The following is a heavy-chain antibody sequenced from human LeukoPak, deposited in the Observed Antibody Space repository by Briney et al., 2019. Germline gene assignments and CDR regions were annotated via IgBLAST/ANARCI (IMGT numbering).Heavy chain of an antibody. CDR1: GGSFSGYY. CDR3: AKRNYDFWSGRDAFDI. Sequence: PSETLSLTCAVYGGSFSGYYWSWIRQPPGKGLEWIGEINHSGSTNYNPSLKSRVTISVDTSKNQFSLKLSSVTAADTAVYCCAKRNYDFWSGRDAFDIWGQGTMVTVSS. V-gene: IGHV4-34*01. J-gene: IGHJ3*02. D-gene: IGHD3-3*01. CDR2: INHSGST.